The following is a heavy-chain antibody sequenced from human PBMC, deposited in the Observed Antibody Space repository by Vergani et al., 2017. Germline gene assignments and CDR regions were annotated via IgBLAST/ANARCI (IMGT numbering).Heavy chain of an antibody. V-gene: IGHV1-69*18. D-gene: IGHD3-9*01. CDR2: IIPIFGPA. CDR3: AGVYYMFSLRYFDWLAIDY. CDR1: GGTFSSYA. Sequence: QVQLVQSGAEVKKPGSSVKVSCKASGGTFSSYAISWVRQAPGQGLEWMGRIIPIFGPANYAQKFQGRVTITADDSTSTAYMELSSLGSEDTAVYYCAGVYYMFSLRYFDWLAIDYWGQGTLVTVSS. J-gene: IGHJ4*02.